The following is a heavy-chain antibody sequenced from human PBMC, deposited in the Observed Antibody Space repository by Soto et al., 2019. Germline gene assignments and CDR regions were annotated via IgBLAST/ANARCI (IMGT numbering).Heavy chain of an antibody. CDR2: IIPIFGTA. D-gene: IGHD1-1*01. CDR1: GGTFSSYA. CDR3: ARRHWKLYYYYGMDV. J-gene: IGHJ6*02. V-gene: IGHV1-69*01. Sequence: QVQLVQSGAEVKKPGSSVKVSCKASGGTFSSYAISWVRQAPGQGLGWMGGIIPIFGTANYAQKCQGRVTITADDSTSTAYMELSSLRSEDTAVYYCARRHWKLYYYYGMDVWGQGTTVTVSS.